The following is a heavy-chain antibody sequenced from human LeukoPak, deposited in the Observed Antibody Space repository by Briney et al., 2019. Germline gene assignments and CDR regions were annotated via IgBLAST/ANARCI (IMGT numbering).Heavy chain of an antibody. V-gene: IGHV4-59*01. CDR1: GFTFSNYW. CDR3: ARGPDYGDYPYFDY. D-gene: IGHD4-17*01. J-gene: IGHJ4*02. CDR2: IYYSGST. Sequence: TGGSLRLSCVASGFTFSNYWMGWVRQPPGKGLEWIGSIYYSGSTNYNPSLKSRVTISVDTSKNQFSLKLSSVTAADTAVYYCARGPDYGDYPYFDYWGQGTLVTVSS.